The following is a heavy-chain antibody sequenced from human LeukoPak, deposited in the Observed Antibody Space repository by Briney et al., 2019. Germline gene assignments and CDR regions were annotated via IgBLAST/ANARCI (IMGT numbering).Heavy chain of an antibody. D-gene: IGHD3-10*01. Sequence: GGSLRLSCAASGFTFSSYAMSWVRQAPGKGLEWVSAISGSGGSTYYADSVKGRFTISRDNPKNTLYLQMNSLRAEDTAVYYCAKDLRVSVLLWFGQRPDNWFDPWGQGTLVTVSS. CDR2: ISGSGGST. CDR3: AKDLRVSVLLWFGQRPDNWFDP. V-gene: IGHV3-23*01. J-gene: IGHJ5*02. CDR1: GFTFSSYA.